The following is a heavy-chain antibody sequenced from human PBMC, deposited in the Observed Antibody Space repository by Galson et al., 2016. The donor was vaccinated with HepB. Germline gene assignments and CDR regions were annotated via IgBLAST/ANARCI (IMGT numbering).Heavy chain of an antibody. CDR1: GGSISRNY. Sequence: LSLTCIVSGGSISRNYWSWIRQPPGKGLEWIGEIHRSGSTNYSPSLKSRVTMSVDTSMNQFSLKLSSVTAADTAVYYCASRRIFGSGSYGVDVWGQGTTVTVSS. J-gene: IGHJ6*02. D-gene: IGHD3-10*01. CDR2: IHRSGST. V-gene: IGHV4-34*01. CDR3: ASRRIFGSGSYGVDV.